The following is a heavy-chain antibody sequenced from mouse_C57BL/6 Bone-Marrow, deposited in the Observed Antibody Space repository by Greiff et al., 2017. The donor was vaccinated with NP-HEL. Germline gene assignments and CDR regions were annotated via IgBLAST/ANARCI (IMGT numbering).Heavy chain of an antibody. D-gene: IGHD2-5*01. V-gene: IGHV1-81*01. CDR3: ERRSYYSNYGWYFDV. J-gene: IGHJ1*03. Sequence: QVQLQQSGAELARPGASVKLSCKASGYTFTSYGISWVKQRTGQGLEWIGEIYPRSGNTYYNEKFKGKATLTADKSSSTAYMELRRLTSEDSAVYFCERRSYYSNYGWYFDVWGTGTTVTVSS. CDR2: IYPRSGNT. CDR1: GYTFTSYG.